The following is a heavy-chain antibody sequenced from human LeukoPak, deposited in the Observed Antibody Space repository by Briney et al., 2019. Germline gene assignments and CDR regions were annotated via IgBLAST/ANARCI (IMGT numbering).Heavy chain of an antibody. Sequence: ASVKVSCKASGYTFTNYGITWVRQAPGQGLEWMGWISAYNGHTNYAQNLQGRVTMTTDTSTSTAYMELRSLTSDDTAVYYCARNCSGPGFDYWGQGTLVTVSS. CDR2: ISAYNGHT. J-gene: IGHJ4*02. D-gene: IGHD2-21*02. V-gene: IGHV1-18*01. CDR3: ARNCSGPGFDY. CDR1: GYTFTNYG.